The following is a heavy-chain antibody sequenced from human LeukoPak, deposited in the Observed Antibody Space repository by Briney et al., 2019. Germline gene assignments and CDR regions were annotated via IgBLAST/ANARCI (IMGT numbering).Heavy chain of an antibody. CDR2: ISGSGIST. CDR3: ARGDGYDFFDY. J-gene: IGHJ4*02. D-gene: IGHD5-24*01. CDR1: GFTFNNYV. Sequence: GGSLRLSCAASGFTFNNYVMSWVRQAPGKGLEWVSGISGSGISTYYADSVKGRFTISRDNSKNTLYLQMNSLRAEDTAVYYCARGDGYDFFDYWGQGTLVTVSS. V-gene: IGHV3-23*01.